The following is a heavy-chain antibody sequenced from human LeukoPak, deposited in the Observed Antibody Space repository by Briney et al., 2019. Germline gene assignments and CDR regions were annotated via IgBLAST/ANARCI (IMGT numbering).Heavy chain of an antibody. Sequence: PSETLSLTCTVSGGSISSSSYYLGGIRQPPGKGLEWSGTFYYSGSTYYNPSLNSRVTIPVDTSKNQFSLYLSSVTAADTAVYYCARQTAATITGYYFYMDVWGKGTTVTVSS. CDR1: GGSISSSSYY. CDR3: ARQTAATITGYYFYMDV. D-gene: IGHD5-12*01. J-gene: IGHJ6*03. V-gene: IGHV4-39*01. CDR2: FYYSGST.